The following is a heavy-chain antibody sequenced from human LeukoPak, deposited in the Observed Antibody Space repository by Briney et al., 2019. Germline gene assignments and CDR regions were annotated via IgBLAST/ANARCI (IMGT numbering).Heavy chain of an antibody. J-gene: IGHJ4*02. CDR1: GFTFSSYA. CDR3: ARDWPHFDY. CDR2: IYSGGSA. Sequence: GGSLRLSCAASGFTFSSYAMSWVRQAPGKGLEWVSVIYSGGSAYYADSVKGRFTISRDNSKNTLYLQMNSLRAEDTAVYYCARDWPHFDYWGQGTLVTVSS. V-gene: IGHV3-53*01.